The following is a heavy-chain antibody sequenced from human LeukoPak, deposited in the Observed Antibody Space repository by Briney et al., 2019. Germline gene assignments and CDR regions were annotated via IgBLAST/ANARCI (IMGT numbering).Heavy chain of an antibody. Sequence: GGSLRLSCAASGFIVSSNYMTWVRQAPGKGLEWVSIIYSGGSTYYADSVKGRFTISRDNSKNTLYLQMNSLRAEDTAVYYCARDEGYISPTHFDYWGQGTLVTVSS. J-gene: IGHJ4*02. V-gene: IGHV3-66*01. CDR3: ARDEGYISPTHFDY. CDR1: GFIVSSNY. CDR2: IYSGGST. D-gene: IGHD6-13*01.